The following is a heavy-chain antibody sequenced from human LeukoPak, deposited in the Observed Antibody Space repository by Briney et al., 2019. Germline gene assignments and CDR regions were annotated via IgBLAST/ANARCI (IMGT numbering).Heavy chain of an antibody. CDR3: ARFSINELGRAFDI. CDR1: GYSISSGYY. CDR2: IYHSGST. V-gene: IGHV4-38-2*02. D-gene: IGHD7-27*01. J-gene: IGHJ3*02. Sequence: SETLSLTCTVSGYSISSGYYWGWIRQPPGKGLEWIGSIYHSGSTYYNPSLKSRVTISVDTSKNQFSLKLSSVTAADTAVYYCARFSINELGRAFDIWGQGTMVTVSS.